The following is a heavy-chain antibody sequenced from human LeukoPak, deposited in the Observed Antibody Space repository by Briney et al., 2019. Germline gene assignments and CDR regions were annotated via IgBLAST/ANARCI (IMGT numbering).Heavy chain of an antibody. J-gene: IGHJ4*02. CDR2: ISGSGGST. D-gene: IGHD3-3*01. Sequence: GGSLRLSCAASGFTFSSYAMSWVRQAPGKGLEWVSAISGSGGSTYYADSVKGRFTISRDNSKNTLYLQMNSLRAEDTAVYYCATPFGTYYDFWSGYPYFDYWGQGTLVTVSS. CDR3: ATPFGTYYDFWSGYPYFDY. V-gene: IGHV3-23*01. CDR1: GFTFSSYA.